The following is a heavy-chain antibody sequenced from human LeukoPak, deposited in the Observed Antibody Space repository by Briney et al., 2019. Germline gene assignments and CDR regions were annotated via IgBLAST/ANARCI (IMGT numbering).Heavy chain of an antibody. CDR3: ARCVGYSSSWYRDYFDY. V-gene: IGHV4-4*02. D-gene: IGHD6-13*01. CDR2: INHSGST. J-gene: IGHJ4*02. Sequence: SGTLSLTCAVSGGSISSSNWWSWVRQPPGKGLEWIGEINHSGSTNYNPSLKSRVTISVDTSKNQFSLKLSSVTAADTAVYYCARCVGYSSSWYRDYFDYWGQGTLVTVSS. CDR1: GGSISSSNW.